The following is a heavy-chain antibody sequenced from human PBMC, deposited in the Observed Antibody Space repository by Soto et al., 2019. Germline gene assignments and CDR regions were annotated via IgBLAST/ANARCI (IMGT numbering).Heavy chain of an antibody. CDR1: GFTFDDYA. CDR2: ISWNSGSI. CDR3: AKGRFLEWFPDWFDP. D-gene: IGHD3-3*01. J-gene: IGHJ5*02. Sequence: GGSLRLSCAASGFTFDDYAMHWVRQAPGKGPEWVSGISWNSGSIGYADSVRGRFTISRDNAKNSLYLQMNSLRAEDTALYYCAKGRFLEWFPDWFDPWGQGTLVTVSS. V-gene: IGHV3-9*01.